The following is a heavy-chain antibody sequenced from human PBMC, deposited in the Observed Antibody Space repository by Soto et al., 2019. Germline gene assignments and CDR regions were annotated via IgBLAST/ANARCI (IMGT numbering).Heavy chain of an antibody. V-gene: IGHV1-18*01. D-gene: IGHD4-17*01. J-gene: IGHJ4*02. Sequence: GASVKVCCKASGGTFSSYAMRWVRQAPGQGLEWMGWIIAYNGTTNYAQKLQGRVTMTTDTSTSTAYMELRSLRSDDTAVYYCARDPILYGDYAPVDYWGQGTLVTVSS. CDR3: ARDPILYGDYAPVDY. CDR1: GGTFSSYA. CDR2: IIAYNGTT.